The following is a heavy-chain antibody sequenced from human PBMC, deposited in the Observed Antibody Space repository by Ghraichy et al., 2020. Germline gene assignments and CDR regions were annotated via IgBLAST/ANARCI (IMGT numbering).Heavy chain of an antibody. CDR3: ARDNYYDSSGYYFNWFDP. CDR1: GFTFSSYS. CDR2: ISSSSSTI. V-gene: IGHV3-48*02. Sequence: GGSLRLSCAASGFTFSSYSMNWVRQAPGKGLEWVSYISSSSSTIYYADSVKVRFTISRDNAKNSLYLQMNSLRDEDTAVYYCARDNYYDSSGYYFNWFDPWGQGTLVTVSS. D-gene: IGHD3-22*01. J-gene: IGHJ5*02.